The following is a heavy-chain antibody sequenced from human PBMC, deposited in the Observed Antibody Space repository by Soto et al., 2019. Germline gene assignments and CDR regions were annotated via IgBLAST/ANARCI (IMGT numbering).Heavy chain of an antibody. D-gene: IGHD6-19*01. V-gene: IGHV2-5*02. Sequence: QITLKESGPTLVKPTQTLTLTCTFSGFSLSSTRVAVGWIRQPPGKALEWLALIYWDDDKPYSPFLKSRPTITKHTSKNQRVLTMTNMDPVDTATYYCAHNVVAGLGYYFDYWGQGTLVTVSS. CDR3: AHNVVAGLGYYFDY. CDR1: GFSLSSTRVA. CDR2: IYWDDDK. J-gene: IGHJ4*02.